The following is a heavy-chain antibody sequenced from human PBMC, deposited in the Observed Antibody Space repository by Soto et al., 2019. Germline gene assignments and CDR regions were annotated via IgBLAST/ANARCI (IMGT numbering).Heavy chain of an antibody. V-gene: IGHV3-33*01. D-gene: IGHD1-1*01. J-gene: IGHJ4*02. CDR1: GFTLSNYG. CDR2: IWYDGNTE. CDR3: ERDLSGTLVY. Sequence: PGESLRRPCSESGFTLSNYGMHWVRHAPGKKLEQVALIWYDGNTEYYADSVKGRFTIYRDNSNNTVDLQMNSRRDDDTAVYYCERDLSGTLVYWGQGT.